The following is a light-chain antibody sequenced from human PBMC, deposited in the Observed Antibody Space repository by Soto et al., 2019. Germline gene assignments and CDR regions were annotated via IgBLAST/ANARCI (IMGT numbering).Light chain of an antibody. CDR1: SSDVGGYNY. CDR3: SSYVGTNSYV. CDR2: EVY. V-gene: IGLV2-8*01. J-gene: IGLJ1*01. Sequence: QSVLTQPPSASGSPGQSVTISCTGTSSDVGGYNYVSWYQHHPGKAPKLIIYEVYKRPSGVPDRFSGSKSGNTAALTVSGLHAEDEAAYYCSSYVGTNSYVFGTGTKLTVL.